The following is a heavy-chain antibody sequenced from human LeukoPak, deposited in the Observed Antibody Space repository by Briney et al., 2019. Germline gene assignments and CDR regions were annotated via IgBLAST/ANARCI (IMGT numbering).Heavy chain of an antibody. V-gene: IGHV4-34*01. CDR1: GGSFSGYY. CDR3: ASLVVVPAAEFDP. Sequence: SETLSLTCAVYGGSFSGYYWSWIRQPPGKGLEWIGEINHSGSTNYNPSLKSRVTISVDTSKNQFSLKLSSVTAADTAVYCCASLVVVPAAEFDPWGQGTLVTVSS. D-gene: IGHD2-2*01. J-gene: IGHJ5*02. CDR2: INHSGST.